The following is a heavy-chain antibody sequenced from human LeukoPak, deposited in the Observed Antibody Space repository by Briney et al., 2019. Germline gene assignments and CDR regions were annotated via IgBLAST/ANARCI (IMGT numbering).Heavy chain of an antibody. D-gene: IGHD2-2*01. CDR1: GFTFSSYG. Sequence: GGSLRLSCAASGFTFSSYGMHWVRQAPGKGLEWVAFIRYDGSNKHYADSVKGRFTISRDNSKNTLYLQMNSLRAEDTAVYYCAKVGDIVVVPAATDFDYWGQGTLVTVSS. V-gene: IGHV3-30*02. CDR3: AKVGDIVVVPAATDFDY. CDR2: IRYDGSNK. J-gene: IGHJ4*02.